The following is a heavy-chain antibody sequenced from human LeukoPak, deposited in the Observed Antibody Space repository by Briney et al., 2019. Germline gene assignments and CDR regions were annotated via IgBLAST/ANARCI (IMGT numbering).Heavy chain of an antibody. CDR1: GYTFTGYY. J-gene: IGHJ4*02. CDR2: INPNSSGA. Sequence: ASVKVSCKASGYTFTGYYMHWVRQAPGQGLEWMGWINPNSSGANYAQKFQGRVTMTRDTSISTAYMELSRLRSDDTAVYYCATRAARGYFDYWGQGTLVTVSS. V-gene: IGHV1-2*02. D-gene: IGHD1/OR15-1a*01. CDR3: ATRAARGYFDY.